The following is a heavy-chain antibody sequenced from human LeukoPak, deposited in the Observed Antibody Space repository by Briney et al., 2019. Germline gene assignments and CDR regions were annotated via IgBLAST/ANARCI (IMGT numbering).Heavy chain of an antibody. CDR3: GGLDAAMPDAFDI. CDR1: GFTFSSYA. D-gene: IGHD5-18*01. V-gene: IGHV3-30*04. J-gene: IGHJ3*02. Sequence: TGRSLSLSCAASGFTFSSYAMHWVRQAPGKGLEWVAAISHDGSNKYSADSVKGRFTISRDNSKNTLYLQMNSLRADDTAVYYCGGLDAAMPDAFDIWGQGTTVTVSS. CDR2: ISHDGSNK.